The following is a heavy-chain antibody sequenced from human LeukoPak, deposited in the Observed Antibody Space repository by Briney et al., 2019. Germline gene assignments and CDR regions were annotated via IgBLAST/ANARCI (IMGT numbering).Heavy chain of an antibody. D-gene: IGHD4-23*01. CDR2: IDYGGST. V-gene: IGHV4-39*07. Sequence: SETLSLTCTVSGASFSSVNYYWGWIRQPPGKGLEWIGSIDYGGSTYYNPSLKSRVTISKDTSKNQFSLKLSSVTAADTAVYYCARGRLRWDAIDYWGQGTLVTVSS. J-gene: IGHJ4*02. CDR3: ARGRLRWDAIDY. CDR1: GASFSSVNYY.